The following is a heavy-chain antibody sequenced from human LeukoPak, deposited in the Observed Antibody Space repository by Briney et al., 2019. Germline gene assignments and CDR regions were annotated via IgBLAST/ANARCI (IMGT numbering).Heavy chain of an antibody. J-gene: IGHJ5*02. CDR1: GYTFTGYY. V-gene: IGHV1-2*02. Sequence: ASVKVSCKASGYTFTGYYMHWVRQAPGQGLEWMGWINPNSGGTNYAQKFQGRVTMTRDTSISTAYMELSRLRSDDTAVYYCARGGYCSSTSCYRRNWFDPWGQGTLVTVSS. D-gene: IGHD2-2*02. CDR2: INPNSGGT. CDR3: ARGGYCSSTSCYRRNWFDP.